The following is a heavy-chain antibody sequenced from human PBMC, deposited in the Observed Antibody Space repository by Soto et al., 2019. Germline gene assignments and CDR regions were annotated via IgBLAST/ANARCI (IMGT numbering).Heavy chain of an antibody. CDR3: ARDRGGYGMDV. V-gene: IGHV4-31*03. Sequence: QVQLQESGPGLVKPSQTLSLTCTVSGDSISGGYYWSWIRQHPGKGLEWIGYVSPSGTTYYTPSLNGRVSISRDTSKTQFSLEVTSVTAADTAVYHCARDRGGYGMDVWGQGTTVTVSS. CDR2: VSPSGTT. CDR1: GDSISGGYY. J-gene: IGHJ6*02.